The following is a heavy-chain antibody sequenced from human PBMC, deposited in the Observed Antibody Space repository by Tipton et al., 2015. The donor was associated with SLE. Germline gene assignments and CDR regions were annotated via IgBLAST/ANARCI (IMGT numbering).Heavy chain of an antibody. J-gene: IGHJ5*02. D-gene: IGHD1-26*01. V-gene: IGHV3-30-3*01. CDR3: ARVIVGATGWFDP. CDR2: ISYDGSNK. Sequence: SLRLSCAASGFTFSSYAMHWVRQAPGKGLEWVAVISYDGSNKYYADSVKGRFTISRDNSKNTLYLQMNSLRAADTAVYYCARVIVGATGWFDPWGQGTLVTVSS. CDR1: GFTFSSYA.